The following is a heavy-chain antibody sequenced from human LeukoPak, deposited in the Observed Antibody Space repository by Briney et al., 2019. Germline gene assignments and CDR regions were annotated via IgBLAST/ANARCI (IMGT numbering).Heavy chain of an antibody. CDR1: GYSFTSYW. CDR2: IYPGDSDT. Sequence: GESLKISCKGSGYSFTSYWIGWVRQMPGKGLEWMGIIYPGDSDTRYSPSFQGQVTISADKSISTAYLQWSSLKASDTAMYYCARRKGYHGSGYYYYYMDVWGKGTTVTISS. V-gene: IGHV5-51*01. J-gene: IGHJ6*03. D-gene: IGHD3-10*01. CDR3: ARRKGYHGSGYYYYYMDV.